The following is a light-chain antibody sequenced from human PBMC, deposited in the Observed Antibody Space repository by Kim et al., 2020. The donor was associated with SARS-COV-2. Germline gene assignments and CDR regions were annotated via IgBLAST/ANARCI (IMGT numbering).Light chain of an antibody. J-gene: IGKJ5*01. CDR1: QDIGND. CDR2: GAS. V-gene: IGKV1-17*01. CDR3: LQHRTYPIT. Sequence: ASVGDTVTITCRASQDIGNDLGWYQQSPGRAPKRLIYGASNLQSGVPSRFSGSGSETEFTLTLNSLQPEDFAPYFCLQHRTYPITFGQGTRLEIK.